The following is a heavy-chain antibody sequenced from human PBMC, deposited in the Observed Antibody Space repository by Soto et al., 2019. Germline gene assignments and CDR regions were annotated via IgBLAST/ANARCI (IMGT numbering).Heavy chain of an antibody. D-gene: IGHD3-3*01. CDR2: IYYSGST. CDR3: ARRPYDFWSGYYLYFDY. J-gene: IGHJ4*02. Sequence: PSETLSLTCTVSGGSISSSSYYWGWIRQPPGKGLEWIGSIYYSGSTYYNPSLKSRVTISVDTSKNQFSLKLSSVTAADTAAYYCARRPYDFWSGYYLYFDYWGQGTLVTVSS. V-gene: IGHV4-39*01. CDR1: GGSISSSSYY.